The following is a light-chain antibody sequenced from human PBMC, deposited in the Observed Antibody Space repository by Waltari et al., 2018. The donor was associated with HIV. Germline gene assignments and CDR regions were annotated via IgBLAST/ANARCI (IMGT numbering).Light chain of an antibody. J-gene: IGKJ2*01. CDR1: QRVLYSSNNYNY. V-gene: IGKV4-1*01. CDR2: WAS. CDR3: QQYYSAPNT. Sequence: DIEMTQSPDSLVVSLGERATIDCKSSQRVLYSSNNYNYLAWYQQKPGQPPKLLIYWASTRGSGFPDRFSGSGSGTDFTLTISNLQAEDVAVYYCQQYYSAPNTFGQGTKLEIK.